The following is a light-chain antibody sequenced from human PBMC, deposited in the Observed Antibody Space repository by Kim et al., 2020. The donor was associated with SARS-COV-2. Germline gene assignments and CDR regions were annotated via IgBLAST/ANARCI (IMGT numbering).Light chain of an antibody. Sequence: GQSITISCTGNSSDVGSYNLVSWYQQEPGTAPKLMIYEASKRPSGVSNRFSGSKSGNTASLTISGLQAEDEADYYCCSYTDSTTLVFGGGTQLTVL. CDR3: CSYTDSTTLV. CDR1: SSDVGSYNL. V-gene: IGLV2-23*01. CDR2: EAS. J-gene: IGLJ3*02.